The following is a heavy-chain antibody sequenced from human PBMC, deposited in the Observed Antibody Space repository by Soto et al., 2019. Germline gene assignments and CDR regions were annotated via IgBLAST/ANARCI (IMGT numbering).Heavy chain of an antibody. CDR1: GVSFSASA. V-gene: IGHV3-73*01. CDR3: TRLHPDLEVVATSSGDY. J-gene: IGHJ4*02. CDR2: IRSKANSYAT. Sequence: GGSLRLSGAASGVSFSASAMHWVRQASGKGLEWVGRIRSKANSYATAYAASVKGRFTISRDDSRNTAYLQMNNLRTEDTAVYFCTRLHPDLEVVATSSGDYWGQGTLVTVS. D-gene: IGHD2-15*01.